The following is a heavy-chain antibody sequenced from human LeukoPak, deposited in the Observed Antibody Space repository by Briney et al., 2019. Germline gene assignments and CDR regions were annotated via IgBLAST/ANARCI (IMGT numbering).Heavy chain of an antibody. CDR2: IYYSGST. CDR1: GGPISSGGYY. V-gene: IGHV4-31*03. Sequence: PSETLSLTCTVSGGPISSGGYYWSWIRQHPGKGLEWIGYIYYSGSTYYNPSLKSRVTISVDTSKNQFSLKLSSVTAADTAVYYCARDSGASDVFDIWGQGTMVTVSS. CDR3: ARDSGASDVFDI. J-gene: IGHJ3*02. D-gene: IGHD1-26*01.